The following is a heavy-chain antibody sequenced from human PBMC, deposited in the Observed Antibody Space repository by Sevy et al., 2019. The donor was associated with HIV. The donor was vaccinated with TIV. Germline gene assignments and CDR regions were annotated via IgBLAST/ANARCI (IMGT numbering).Heavy chain of an antibody. Sequence: GGSLRLSCAASGFTFSSYGMHWVRQAPGKGLEWVAVISYDGSNKYHADSVKGRFTISRDNSKNTLYLQMNSLRAEDTAVYYCATGDSLHYWGQGTLVTVSS. J-gene: IGHJ4*02. D-gene: IGHD2-15*01. CDR2: ISYDGSNK. V-gene: IGHV3-30*03. CDR3: ATGDSLHY. CDR1: GFTFSSYG.